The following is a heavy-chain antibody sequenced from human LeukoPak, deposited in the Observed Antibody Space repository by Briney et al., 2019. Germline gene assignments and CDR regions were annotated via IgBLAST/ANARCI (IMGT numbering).Heavy chain of an antibody. J-gene: IGHJ4*02. CDR3: AREGFYDSRGLDY. Sequence: GGSLRLSCAASGFTFSSYSMNWVRQAPGKGLEWVSYISSSSSTIYYADSVKGRFTISRDNSKNTLYLQMNSLRAEDTAVYYCAREGFYDSRGLDYWGQGTLVTVSS. CDR1: GFTFSSYS. V-gene: IGHV3-48*01. CDR2: ISSSSSTI. D-gene: IGHD3-22*01.